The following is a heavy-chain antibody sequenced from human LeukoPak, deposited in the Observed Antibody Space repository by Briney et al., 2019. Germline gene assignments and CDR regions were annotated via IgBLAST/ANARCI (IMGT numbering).Heavy chain of an antibody. V-gene: IGHV3-23*01. CDR2: ISGSGGST. CDR1: GFTFSSYA. Sequence: GGSLRLSCAASGFTFSSYAMSWARQAPGKGLEWVSAISGSGGSTYYADSVKGRFTISRDNSKNTLYLQMNSLRAEDTAVYYCAKDSDIVVVPAAFFDYWGQGTLVTVSS. CDR3: AKDSDIVVVPAAFFDY. J-gene: IGHJ4*02. D-gene: IGHD2-2*01.